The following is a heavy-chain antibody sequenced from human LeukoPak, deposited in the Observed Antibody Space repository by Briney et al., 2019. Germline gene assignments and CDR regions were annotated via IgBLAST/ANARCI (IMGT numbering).Heavy chain of an antibody. CDR3: ARVAYCGGDCYSYYYGMDV. J-gene: IGHJ6*02. D-gene: IGHD2-21*02. V-gene: IGHV4-59*01. CDR1: GGSISNYY. CDR2: IYYSGST. Sequence: PSETLSLTCTVSGGSISNYYWSWIRQPPGKGLEWIGYIYYSGSTNYNPSLKSRVTILVDTSKNQFSLKLSSVTAADTAVYYCARVAYCGGDCYSYYYGMDVWGQGTTVTVSS.